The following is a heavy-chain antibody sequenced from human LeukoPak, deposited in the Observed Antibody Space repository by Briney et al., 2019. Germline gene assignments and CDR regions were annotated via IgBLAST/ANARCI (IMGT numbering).Heavy chain of an antibody. J-gene: IGHJ5*02. Sequence: PSETLSLTCAVYGGSFSGYYWSWIRQPPGKGLEWIGEINHSGSTNYNPSLKSRVTISVDTSKNQFSLKLSSVTAADTAVYYCARPNWSNWFDPWGQGTLVTVSS. CDR3: ARPNWSNWFDP. CDR2: INHSGST. V-gene: IGHV4-34*01. CDR1: GGSFSGYY. D-gene: IGHD1-1*01.